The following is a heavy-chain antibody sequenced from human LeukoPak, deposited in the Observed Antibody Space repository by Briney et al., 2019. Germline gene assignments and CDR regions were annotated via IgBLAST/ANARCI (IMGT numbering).Heavy chain of an antibody. CDR3: ARRLVDSGASQVSDD. Sequence: SSETLSLTCAVYSGSFSVYYWSWIRRPPGKGLEWIGEINDSGSVNCNPSLKNRVTLSVDTSKNQFSLGLSSVAAADTAVYYCARRLVDSGASQVSDDWGQGTLVTVSS. D-gene: IGHD2-15*01. J-gene: IGHJ4*02. CDR2: INDSGSV. V-gene: IGHV4-34*01. CDR1: SGSFSVYY.